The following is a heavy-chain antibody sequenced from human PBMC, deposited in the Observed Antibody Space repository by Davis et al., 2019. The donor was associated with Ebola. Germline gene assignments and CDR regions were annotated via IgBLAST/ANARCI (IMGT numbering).Heavy chain of an antibody. V-gene: IGHV3-30*04. CDR2: ISNDGRNK. CDR1: GFSFRSYA. D-gene: IGHD2-8*01. Sequence: SLKISCAASGFSFRSYAMHWVRPAPGKGLEWVTVISNDGRNKYYADSVKGRFTISRDNSKNTLYLQMNSLRPDDTAKYYCVRFVYRADDTFDVWGQGTMVTVSS. CDR3: VRFVYRADDTFDV. J-gene: IGHJ3*01.